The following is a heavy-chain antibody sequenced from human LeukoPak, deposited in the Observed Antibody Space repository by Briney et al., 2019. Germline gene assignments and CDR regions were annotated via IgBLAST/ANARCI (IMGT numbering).Heavy chain of an antibody. J-gene: IGHJ4*02. Sequence: PSETLSLTCAVYGGSFSGYYWSWIRQHPGKGLEWIGYIYYSGSTYYNPSLKSRVTISVDTSKNQFSLKLSSVTAADTAVYYCARDRAAYYDFWSGSDLGGYFDYWGQGTLVTVSS. CDR2: IYYSGST. CDR1: GGSFSGYY. D-gene: IGHD3-3*01. CDR3: ARDRAAYYDFWSGSDLGGYFDY. V-gene: IGHV4-31*11.